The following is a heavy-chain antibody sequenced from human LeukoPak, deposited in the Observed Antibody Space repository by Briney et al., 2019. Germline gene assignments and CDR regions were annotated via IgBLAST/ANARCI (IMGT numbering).Heavy chain of an antibody. D-gene: IGHD3-22*01. V-gene: IGHV1-46*01. CDR1: GYTFTSYY. J-gene: IGHJ6*03. Sequence: ASVKVSCKASGYTFTSYYMHWVRQAPGQGLEWMGIINPSGGSTSYAQKFQGRVTMTRDMSTSTVYMELSSLRSEDTAVYYCAEGGYYDSSASWFHYYYYMDVWGKGTTVTISS. CDR3: AEGGYYDSSASWFHYYYYMDV. CDR2: INPSGGST.